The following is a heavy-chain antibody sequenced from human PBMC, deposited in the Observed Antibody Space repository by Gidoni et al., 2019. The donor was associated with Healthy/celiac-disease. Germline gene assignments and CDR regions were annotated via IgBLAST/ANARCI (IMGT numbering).Heavy chain of an antibody. CDR3: ARQDAQGDAFDI. V-gene: IGHV1-2*02. CDR1: GYTFTGYY. D-gene: IGHD2-15*01. CDR2: INPNSGGT. J-gene: IGHJ3*02. Sequence: QVQLVQSGAEVTKPGASVKVSCKASGYTFTGYYMHWVRQAPGQGLEWMGWINPNSGGTNYAQKLQGRVTMTRDTSISTAYMELSRLGADDTAVYYCARQDAQGDAFDIWGQGTMVTVFS.